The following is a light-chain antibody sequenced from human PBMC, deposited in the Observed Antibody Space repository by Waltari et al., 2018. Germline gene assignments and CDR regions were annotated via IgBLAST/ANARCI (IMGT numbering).Light chain of an antibody. J-gene: IGKJ1*01. Sequence: DIQMTQSPSTLSASVGDRVTITFRASQYISSWLAWYQQKPGKAPKLLIYDASSLESGVPSRFSGSRSGTEFTLTISSLQPDDFATYYCQQYDSYSPWTFGQGTKVEIK. CDR2: DAS. CDR3: QQYDSYSPWT. CDR1: QYISSW. V-gene: IGKV1-5*01.